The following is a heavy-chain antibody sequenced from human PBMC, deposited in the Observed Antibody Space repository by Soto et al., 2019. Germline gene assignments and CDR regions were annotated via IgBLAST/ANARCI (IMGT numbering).Heavy chain of an antibody. D-gene: IGHD3-10*01. CDR3: ATSYGSGSYLYYYYGMDV. CDR1: GYTLTELS. V-gene: IGHV1-24*01. J-gene: IGHJ6*01. Sequence: ASVKVSCKVSGYTLTELSMHWVRQAPGEGLEWMGGFDPEDGETIYAQKFQGRVTMTEDTSTDTAYMELSSLRSEDTAVYYCATSYGSGSYLYYYYGMDVWGQGTTVTVSS. CDR2: FDPEDGET.